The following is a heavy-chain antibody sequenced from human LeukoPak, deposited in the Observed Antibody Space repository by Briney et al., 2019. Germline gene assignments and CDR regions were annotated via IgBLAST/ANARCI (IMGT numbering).Heavy chain of an antibody. D-gene: IGHD1-26*01. CDR1: GGSFSGYY. Sequence: SETLSLTCGVHGGSFSGYYCNWIRQSPGKGLEWIGHINHNGKTNYNPSLKSRVTISVDTSKNQFSLTLTSVTAADTAVYYCARDEVGAIDYWGQGTLVTVSS. J-gene: IGHJ4*02. CDR3: ARDEVGAIDY. V-gene: IGHV4-34*01. CDR2: INHNGKT.